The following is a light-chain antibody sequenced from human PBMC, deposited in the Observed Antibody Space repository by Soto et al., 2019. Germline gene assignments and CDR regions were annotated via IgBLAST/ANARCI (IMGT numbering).Light chain of an antibody. V-gene: IGKV3-20*01. J-gene: IGKJ3*01. CDR2: GAS. CDR1: QSVSSSY. CDR3: QQYGSSLFT. Sequence: EIVLTQSPGTLSLSPGERATLSCRASQSVSSSYLAWYQQKPGQAPRLLIYGASRRATGIPDRFSGSGSGTDFTLTIIRLEPADFAVYYCQQYGSSLFTFGPGTKLDIK.